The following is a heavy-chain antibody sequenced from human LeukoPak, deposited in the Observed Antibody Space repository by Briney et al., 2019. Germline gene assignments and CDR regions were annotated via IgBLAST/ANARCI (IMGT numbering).Heavy chain of an antibody. CDR2: IYYSGST. J-gene: IGHJ1*01. D-gene: IGHD6-19*01. CDR3: ARLVAGTAEYFQH. V-gene: IGHV4-39*01. CDR1: GGSISSSSYY. Sequence: SETLSLTCTVPGGSISSSSYYWGWIRQPPGKGLEWIGSIYYSGSTYYNPSLKSRVTISVDTSKNQFSLKLSSVTAADTAVYYCARLVAGTAEYFQHWGQGTLVTVSS.